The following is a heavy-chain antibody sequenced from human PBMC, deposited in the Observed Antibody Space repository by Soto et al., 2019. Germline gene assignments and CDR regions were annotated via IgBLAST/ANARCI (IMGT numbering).Heavy chain of an antibody. J-gene: IGHJ6*02. CDR3: VAGDQYYAMGG. CDR2: ISYDGSNK. V-gene: IGHV3-30-3*01. Sequence: QVQLVESVGGVVQPGRSLRVSCAASGITISNYFMYWVRQAPGKGLEWVAAISYDGSNKHYSDSVKGRFTISRDNSKNTLFLQMNSLRDEDTAVYYCVAGDQYYAMGGWDQGTTGAVSS. D-gene: IGHD2-2*01. CDR1: GITISNYF.